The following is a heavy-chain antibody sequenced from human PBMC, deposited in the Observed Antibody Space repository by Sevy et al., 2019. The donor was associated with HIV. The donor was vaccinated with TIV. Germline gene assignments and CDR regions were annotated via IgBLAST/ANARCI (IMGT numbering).Heavy chain of an antibody. CDR1: GFTFSSYS. CDR2: ISSSSYI. CDR3: ASEFGDITIFGVVISQDAFDI. V-gene: IGHV3-21*01. D-gene: IGHD3-3*01. Sequence: GGSLRLSCAASGFTFSSYSMNWVRQAPGKGLEWVSSISSSSYIYYADSVKGRFTISRDNAKNSLYLQMNSLRAEDTAVYYCASEFGDITIFGVVISQDAFDIWGQGTMVTVSS. J-gene: IGHJ3*02.